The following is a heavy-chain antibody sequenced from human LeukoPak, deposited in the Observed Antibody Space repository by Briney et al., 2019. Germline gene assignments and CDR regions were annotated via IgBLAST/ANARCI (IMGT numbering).Heavy chain of an antibody. Sequence: SVTVTCKASGSTFTSYYMHWVRQGPAQGLELMGWTNSNSGGTNYAQKFQGRVTMTRDTSISTTYMELSRLKSDDTAVYYCARVDYYGSGSYYVDYWGQGTLVIVSS. J-gene: IGHJ4*02. V-gene: IGHV1-2*02. CDR1: GSTFTSYY. CDR3: ARVDYYGSGSYYVDY. D-gene: IGHD3-10*01. CDR2: TNSNSGGT.